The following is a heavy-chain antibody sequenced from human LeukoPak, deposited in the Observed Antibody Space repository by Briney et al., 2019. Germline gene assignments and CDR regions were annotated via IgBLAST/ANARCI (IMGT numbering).Heavy chain of an antibody. J-gene: IGHJ4*02. CDR2: ISYDGSNK. Sequence: GGSLRLSCAASGFTFSSYGMHWVRQAPGKGLEWVAVISYDGSNKYYAGSVKGRFTITRDNSNNTLYLQMNSLRAEDTAVYYCARDRGSGYCSSTSCFSFDYWGQGTLVIVSS. V-gene: IGHV3-30*03. D-gene: IGHD2-2*01. CDR1: GFTFSSYG. CDR3: ARDRGSGYCSSTSCFSFDY.